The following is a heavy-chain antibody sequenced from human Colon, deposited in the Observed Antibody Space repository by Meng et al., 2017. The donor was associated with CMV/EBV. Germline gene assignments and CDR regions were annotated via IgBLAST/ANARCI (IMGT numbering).Heavy chain of an antibody. CDR3: VRRQDGSGYLADDY. J-gene: IGHJ4*02. Sequence: GVSFSDHYMDWVRQAPGKGLEWVARSRERANSYTTEYVASVKGRFTISRDGSKSSLYLQMNSLKIEDTAVYYCVRRQDGSGYLADDYWGQGTLVTVSS. CDR2: SRERANSYTT. D-gene: IGHD3-22*01. CDR1: GVSFSDHY. V-gene: IGHV3-72*01.